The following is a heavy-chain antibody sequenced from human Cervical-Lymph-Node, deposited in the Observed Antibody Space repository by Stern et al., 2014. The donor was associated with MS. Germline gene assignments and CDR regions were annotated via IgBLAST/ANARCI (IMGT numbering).Heavy chain of an antibody. D-gene: IGHD2-15*01. CDR3: ARGIVSNRPAATLHNLFDP. CDR2: IVPLFGLA. Sequence: QLVQSGAEVKKPGSSVTVSCEAYGGTFSSSYAVSWVRQAPGQGLEWMGRIVPLFGLANYALKFQNRLTITADKSTNTVFMELSSLTSEDTAVYFCARGIVSNRPAATLHNLFDPWGQGTLVTVSS. V-gene: IGHV1-69*09. CDR1: GGTFSSSYA. J-gene: IGHJ5*02.